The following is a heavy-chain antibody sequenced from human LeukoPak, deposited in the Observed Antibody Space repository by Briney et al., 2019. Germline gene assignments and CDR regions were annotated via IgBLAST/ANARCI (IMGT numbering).Heavy chain of an antibody. CDR2: IIPIFGTA. CDR1: GGTFSSYA. CDR3: ARGGSGSYFGSGYDY. Sequence: ASVKVSCKASGGTFSSYAISWVRQAPGQGLEWMGRIIPIFGTANYAQKFQGRVTMTRDTSTSTVYMELSSLRSEDTAVYYCARGGSGSYFGSGYDYWGQGTLVTVSS. J-gene: IGHJ4*02. V-gene: IGHV1-69*05. D-gene: IGHD3-10*01.